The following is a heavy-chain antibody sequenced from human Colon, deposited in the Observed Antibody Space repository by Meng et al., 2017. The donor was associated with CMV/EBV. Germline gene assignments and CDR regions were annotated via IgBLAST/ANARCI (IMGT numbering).Heavy chain of an antibody. CDR3: ARMGYFDSSGYYGYLQK. Sequence: FIFSDDWMRWVSQAPGKGLVWVSRIKSDGSKRDYGDSVKGRFTISRDNAKNTVYLQMSSLRVEDTAIYYCARMGYFDSSGYYGYLQKWGQGTLVTVSS. CDR2: IKSDGSKR. V-gene: IGHV3-74*01. D-gene: IGHD3-22*01. J-gene: IGHJ1*01. CDR1: FIFSDDW.